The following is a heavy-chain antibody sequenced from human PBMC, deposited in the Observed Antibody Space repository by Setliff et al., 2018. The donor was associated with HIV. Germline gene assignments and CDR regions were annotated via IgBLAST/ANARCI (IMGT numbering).Heavy chain of an antibody. Sequence: SETLSLTCTVSGGSTGSDYWSWIRQPPGKGLEWIGNIYYNGSSYHNPSLKSRVTISVDTSKNQFSLNLRSVTAADTAVYYCATAPGISYFDYWGQGALVTVSS. CDR1: GGSTGSDY. V-gene: IGHV4-59*06. CDR3: ATAPGISYFDY. CDR2: IYYNGSS. J-gene: IGHJ4*02. D-gene: IGHD6-13*01.